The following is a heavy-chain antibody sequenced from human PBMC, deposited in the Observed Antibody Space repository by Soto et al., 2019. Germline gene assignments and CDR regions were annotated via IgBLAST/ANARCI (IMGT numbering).Heavy chain of an antibody. D-gene: IGHD1-1*01. V-gene: IGHV1-18*01. CDR3: ARDVPDTTLFFYYYGMDV. J-gene: IGHJ6*02. CDR2: ISTDNGNT. CDR1: GYSFTSYG. Sequence: QVHLVQSGAEVRKPGASVKVSCKASGYSFTSYGVSWVRQAPGRGLEWMGWISTDNGNTNYAHNLQGRVSMTIDPSTSTAYMELWSLGSDNTATYYCARDVPDTTLFFYYYGMDVWGQGTTVTVSS.